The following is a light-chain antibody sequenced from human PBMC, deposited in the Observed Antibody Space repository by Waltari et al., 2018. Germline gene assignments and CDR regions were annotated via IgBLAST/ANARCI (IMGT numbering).Light chain of an antibody. CDR2: EVY. J-gene: IGLJ2*01. CDR1: SNDVGTYTY. Sequence: QSGLTQPASVSGSPGQSITISCTGTSNDVGTYTYVSWYQHHPDRAPLLLIYEVYNRPPGISTRFSGSKSGNTASLTISGLLAEDEAVYYCSSYTESGARVFGGGTKVTV. V-gene: IGLV2-14*01. CDR3: SSYTESGARV.